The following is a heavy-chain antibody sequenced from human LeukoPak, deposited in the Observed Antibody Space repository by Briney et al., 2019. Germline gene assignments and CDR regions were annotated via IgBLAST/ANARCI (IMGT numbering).Heavy chain of an antibody. V-gene: IGHV4-59*12. CDR1: GGSISSYY. CDR2: IYYSGST. J-gene: IGHJ5*01. Sequence: SETLSLTCTVSGGSISSYYWSWIRQPPGKGLEWIGYIYYSGSTNYNPSLKSRFTISVDRPKNQFFLNVTSLTAADTAVYYCARSRQASGLFNSWGQGTLVVVSS. CDR3: ARSRQASGLFNS. D-gene: IGHD3-10*01.